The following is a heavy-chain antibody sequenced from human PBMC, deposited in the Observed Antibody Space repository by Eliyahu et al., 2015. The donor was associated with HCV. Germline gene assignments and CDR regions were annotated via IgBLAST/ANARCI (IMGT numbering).Heavy chain of an antibody. V-gene: IGHV2-5*01. J-gene: IGHJ4*02. D-gene: IGHD6-13*01. CDR3: AHQVSYSSSWYKDY. Sequence: QITLKESGPTLVKPTQTLTLTCTFSGFSLSTSGVGVGWIRQSPGKALEWLALIYWNDDKRYNPSLKSRLTITKDTSKNQVVLTMTNMDPVDTATYYCAHQVSYSSSWYKDYWGQGTLVTVSS. CDR1: GFSLSTSGVG. CDR2: IYWNDDK.